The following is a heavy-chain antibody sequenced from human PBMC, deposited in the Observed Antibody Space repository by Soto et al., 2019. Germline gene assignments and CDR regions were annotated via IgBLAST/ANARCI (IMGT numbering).Heavy chain of an antibody. J-gene: IGHJ4*02. V-gene: IGHV3-21*01. CDR3: ARGSSSPSALVG. D-gene: IGHD6-6*01. Sequence: GESLRLSCAASGFTFSSYSMNWVRQAPGKGLEWVSSISSSSSYIYYADSVKGRFTISRDNAKNSLYLQMNSLRAEDTAVYYCARGSSSPSALVGWGQGTLVTVSS. CDR1: GFTFSSYS. CDR2: ISSSSSYI.